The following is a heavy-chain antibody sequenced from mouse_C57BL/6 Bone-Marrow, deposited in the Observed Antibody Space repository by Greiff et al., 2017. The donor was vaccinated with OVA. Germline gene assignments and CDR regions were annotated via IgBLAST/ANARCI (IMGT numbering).Heavy chain of an antibody. Sequence: VQLQQPGAELVMPGASVKLSCKASGYTFTSYWMPWVKQRPGQGLEWIGEIDPSDGYTNYNQKFKGKSTLTVDKSSSTTYMQLSSLTSEDSAVYYCASEDYGSCYGYWGQGTTLTVSS. D-gene: IGHD1-1*01. V-gene: IGHV1-69*01. CDR3: ASEDYGSCYGY. CDR1: GYTFTSYW. J-gene: IGHJ2*01. CDR2: IDPSDGYT.